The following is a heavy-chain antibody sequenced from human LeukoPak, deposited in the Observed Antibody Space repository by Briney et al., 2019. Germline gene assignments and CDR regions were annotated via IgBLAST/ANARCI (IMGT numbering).Heavy chain of an antibody. CDR3: ARAGYCSGGSCPEPYDY. D-gene: IGHD2-15*01. V-gene: IGHV4-59*01. Sequence: SETLSLTCTVSGGSISSYYWSWVRQPPGKGLEWIGYIYYSGSTNYNPSLKSRVTISVDTSKNQFSLKLSSVTAADTAVYYCARAGYCSGGSCPEPYDYWGQGTLVTVSS. J-gene: IGHJ4*02. CDR2: IYYSGST. CDR1: GGSISSYY.